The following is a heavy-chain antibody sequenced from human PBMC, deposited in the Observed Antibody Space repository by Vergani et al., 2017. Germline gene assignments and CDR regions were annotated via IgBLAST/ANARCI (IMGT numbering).Heavy chain of an antibody. Sequence: QGQLAQSGAEVKKPGSSVKVSCKASGGTFSSNSISWVRQAPGQGLEWMGRIIPIFGTTSYAQKFQGRVTILADESTSTAYMELSSLRSEDTAVYYCARDREPPYCSSASCYYNWFDPWGQGTLVTVSS. CDR1: GGTFSSNS. CDR3: ARDREPPYCSSASCYYNWFDP. CDR2: IIPIFGTT. D-gene: IGHD2-2*01. J-gene: IGHJ5*02. V-gene: IGHV1-69*13.